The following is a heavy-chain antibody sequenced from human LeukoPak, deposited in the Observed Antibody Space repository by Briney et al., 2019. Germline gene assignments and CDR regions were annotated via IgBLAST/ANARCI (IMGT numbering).Heavy chain of an antibody. Sequence: GGSLRLSCAASGFTFSNAWMSWVRQAPGKGLEWVGRIKSKTDGGTTDYAAPVKGRFTISRDDSKNTLYLQMNSLKTEDTAVYYCTTDTYYDFWSGYLHFDYWGQGTLVTVSS. V-gene: IGHV3-15*01. CDR3: TTDTYYDFWSGYLHFDY. J-gene: IGHJ4*02. CDR1: GFTFSNAW. D-gene: IGHD3-3*01. CDR2: IKSKTDGGTT.